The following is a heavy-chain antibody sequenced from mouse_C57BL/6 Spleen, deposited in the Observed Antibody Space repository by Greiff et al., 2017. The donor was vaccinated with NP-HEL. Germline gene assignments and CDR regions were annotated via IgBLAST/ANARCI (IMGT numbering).Heavy chain of an antibody. CDR1: GYAFTNYL. J-gene: IGHJ4*01. Sequence: QVHVKQSGAELVRPGTSVKVSCKASGYAFTNYLIEWVKQRPGQGLEWIGVINPGSGGTNYNEKFKGKATLTADKSSSTAYMQLSSLTSEDSAVYFCARSAYGNPYYAMDYWGQGTSVTVSS. CDR3: ARSAYGNPYYAMDY. V-gene: IGHV1-54*01. CDR2: INPGSGGT. D-gene: IGHD2-1*01.